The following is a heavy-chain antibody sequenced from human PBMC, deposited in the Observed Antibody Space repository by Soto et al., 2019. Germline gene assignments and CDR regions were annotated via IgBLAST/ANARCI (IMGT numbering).Heavy chain of an antibody. CDR1: GYTFSSYY. J-gene: IGHJ4*02. Sequence: QVRLVQSGAEVRQPGASLRVSCKASGYTFSSYYIHWVRQAPGQGLEWMGIINPRGGDTSYAQSFQGRVTMTRDTSTSTVYMELSSLTSDDTAMYYCARALTEFDFWGPRTLVTVSS. D-gene: IGHD7-27*01. CDR2: INPRGGDT. CDR3: ARALTEFDF. V-gene: IGHV1-46*01.